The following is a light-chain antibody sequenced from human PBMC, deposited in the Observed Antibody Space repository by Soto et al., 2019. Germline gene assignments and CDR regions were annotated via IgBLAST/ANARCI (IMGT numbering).Light chain of an antibody. CDR3: LQDYNYPYT. CDR1: QGIRTD. V-gene: IGKV1-6*01. Sequence: AIPMTPSPSSLSASVGDSVTITCRASQGIRTDLGWYQQKPGKAPKLLIYAASSLQSGVPSRFSGSGSGTDFTLTISSLQPEDFATYYCLQDYNYPYTFGQGTKLEIK. CDR2: AAS. J-gene: IGKJ2*01.